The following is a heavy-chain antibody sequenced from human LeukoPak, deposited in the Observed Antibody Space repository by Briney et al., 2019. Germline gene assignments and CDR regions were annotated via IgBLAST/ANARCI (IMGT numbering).Heavy chain of an antibody. CDR3: AKLVTIFGATPRNYFDY. CDR2: LSGSGTST. V-gene: IGHV3-23*01. Sequence: GGSLRLSCAASGFTFNNYAMSWVRQAPGKGLEWCSVLSGSGTSTYYADSVKGRFTISRDNSKNTLYLQMNSLRAEDTAVYYCAKLVTIFGATPRNYFDYWGQGTLVTVSS. D-gene: IGHD3-3*01. J-gene: IGHJ4*02. CDR1: GFTFNNYA.